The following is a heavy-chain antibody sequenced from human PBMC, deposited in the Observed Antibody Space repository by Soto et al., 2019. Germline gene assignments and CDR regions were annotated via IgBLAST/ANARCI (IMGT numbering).Heavy chain of an antibody. CDR1: GFTFSSYW. CDR3: ARDRRAELRSFCSGGSCYFDY. J-gene: IGHJ4*02. CDR2: IKQDGSEK. Sequence: EVQLVESGGGLVQPGGSLRLSCAASGFTFSSYWMSWVRQAPGKGLEWVANIKQDGSEKYYVDSVKGRFTISRDNAKNSLYLQMNSLRAEDTAVYYCARDRRAELRSFCSGGSCYFDYWGQGTLVTVSS. V-gene: IGHV3-7*03. D-gene: IGHD2-15*01.